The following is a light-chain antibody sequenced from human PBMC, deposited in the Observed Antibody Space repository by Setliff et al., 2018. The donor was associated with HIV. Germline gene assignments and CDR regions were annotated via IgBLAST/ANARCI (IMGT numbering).Light chain of an antibody. CDR2: QAT. CDR3: CSNTGSNTYV. CDR1: SSDIGRYNL. Sequence: ALTQPASVSGSPGQSITISCTGTSSDIGRYNLVSWYQQYPGKAPKLMIYQATKRPSGVSNRFSGSESGNTASLTISGLQAEDEADYYCCSNTGSNTYVFGSGTKVT. V-gene: IGLV2-23*01. J-gene: IGLJ1*01.